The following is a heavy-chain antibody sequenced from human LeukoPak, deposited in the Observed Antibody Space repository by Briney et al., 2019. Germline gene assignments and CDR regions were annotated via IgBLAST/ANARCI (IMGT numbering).Heavy chain of an antibody. CDR2: LHPGDSDT. CDR1: GYSFTTHW. Sequence: GESLKISCKASGYSFTTHWIGWVRQMPGRGLEWMGILHPGDSDTRYSPSFQGQVTISADKSISTAYLQWSSLKASDTAMYYCARGDTEVAATADYWGQGTLVTVSS. CDR3: ARGDTEVAATADY. D-gene: IGHD6-19*01. J-gene: IGHJ4*02. V-gene: IGHV5-51*01.